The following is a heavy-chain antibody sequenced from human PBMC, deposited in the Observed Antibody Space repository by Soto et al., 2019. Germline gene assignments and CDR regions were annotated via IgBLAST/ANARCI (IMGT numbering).Heavy chain of an antibody. D-gene: IGHD1-26*01. J-gene: IGHJ4*02. CDR1: GFTFSTYG. CDR2: ISYSSTTT. CDR3: ARDRSGSHFGY. V-gene: IGHV3-48*02. Sequence: VQLVESGGGLVQPGGSLRLSCAASGFTFSTYGMNWVRQSPGKGLEWLSYISYSSTTTFYGDSVKGRFTISRDNAKNSLFLQMSSMRDEDTGVYFCARDRSGSHFGYWSQGTLVTVSS.